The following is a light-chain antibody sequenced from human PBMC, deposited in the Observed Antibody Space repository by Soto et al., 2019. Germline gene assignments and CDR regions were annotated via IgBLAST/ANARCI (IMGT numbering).Light chain of an antibody. CDR2: DAA. J-gene: IGKJ2*01. V-gene: IGKV1-5*01. Sequence: DIQMTQSPSSLSASVGDRVTITCRASQTISSCLAWYQQKPGKAPKLLIYDAATLESGVPSKFSGSASGTEFTLTISSLQPDDFATYWCQQYSSYPYTFGQGTKVDI. CDR3: QQYSSYPYT. CDR1: QTISSC.